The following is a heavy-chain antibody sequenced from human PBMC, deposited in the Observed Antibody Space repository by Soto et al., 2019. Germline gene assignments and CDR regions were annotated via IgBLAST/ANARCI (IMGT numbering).Heavy chain of an antibody. CDR2: IYPGDSET. CDR1: GYSFTSDW. D-gene: IGHD6-19*01. V-gene: IGHV5-51*01. CDR3: ASYDGIAVAGYYYYGMDV. Sequence: HGGCLRISCKGSGYSFTSDWIGWGRQMPGKGLEWRGSIYPGDSETRYSPSFQGQVTIPVAKSISTAYLQWSSLLASDTAMYYCASYDGIAVAGYYYYGMDVWGQGTTVTVSS. J-gene: IGHJ6*02.